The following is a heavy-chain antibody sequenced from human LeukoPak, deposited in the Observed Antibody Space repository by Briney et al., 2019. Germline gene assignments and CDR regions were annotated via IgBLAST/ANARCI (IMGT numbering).Heavy chain of an antibody. CDR1: GYTFTNFD. Sequence: GASVKVSCKASGYTFTNFDISWVRQAPGQGLEWMGWINPNSGGTNYAQKFQGRVTMTRDTSISTAYMELSRLRSDDTAVYYCARVPLYSSSTSDAFDIWGQGTMVTVSS. D-gene: IGHD6-6*01. CDR2: INPNSGGT. CDR3: ARVPLYSSSTSDAFDI. J-gene: IGHJ3*02. V-gene: IGHV1-2*02.